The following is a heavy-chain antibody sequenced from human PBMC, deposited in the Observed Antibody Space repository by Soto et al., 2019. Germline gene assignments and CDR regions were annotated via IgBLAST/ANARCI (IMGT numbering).Heavy chain of an antibody. CDR2: ITGSGDVS. D-gene: IGHD2-15*01. J-gene: IGHJ4*02. V-gene: IGHV3-23*01. Sequence: GGSLRLSCTTSGFTFSNYAMSWVRQAPGKGLEGVSVITGSGDVSYVTDRFKGRFTVSRDNSKNTLFLEMSSLRADDTAGYFCAKAQEASGNVNSYLDYWGQGIRVTVSS. CDR1: GFTFSNYA. CDR3: AKAQEASGNVNSYLDY.